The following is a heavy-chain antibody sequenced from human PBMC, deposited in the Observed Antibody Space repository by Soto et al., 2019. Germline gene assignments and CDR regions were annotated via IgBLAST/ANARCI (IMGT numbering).Heavy chain of an antibody. CDR2: ISSNGGST. V-gene: IGHV3-64*01. Sequence: GGSLRLSCAASGFTFSSYAMHWVRQAPGKGLEYVSAISSNGGSTYYANSVKGRFTISRDNSKNTLYLQMGSLRAEDMAVYYCARGIIVGAAFDYWGQGTLVTVSS. CDR3: ARGIIVGAAFDY. D-gene: IGHD1-26*01. CDR1: GFTFSSYA. J-gene: IGHJ4*02.